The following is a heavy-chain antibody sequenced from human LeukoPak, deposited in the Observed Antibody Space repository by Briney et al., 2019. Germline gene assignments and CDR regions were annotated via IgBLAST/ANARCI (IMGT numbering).Heavy chain of an antibody. V-gene: IGHV3-23*01. J-gene: IGHJ4*02. D-gene: IGHD6-13*01. CDR1: GFTFSSYA. CDR2: VSGSGGST. CDR3: TKPKYSSSWYCDY. Sequence: GGSLRPSCAASGFTFSSYAMSWVRQAPGKGLEWVSGVSGSGGSTYYADSVKGRFTISRDNSKNTLYLQMNSLRAEDTAVYYCTKPKYSSSWYCDYWGQGTLVTVSS.